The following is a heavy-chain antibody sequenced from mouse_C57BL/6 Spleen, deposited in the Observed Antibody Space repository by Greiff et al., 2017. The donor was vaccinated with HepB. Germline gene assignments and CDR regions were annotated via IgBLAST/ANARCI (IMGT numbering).Heavy chain of an antibody. CDR2: ISDGGSYT. CDR3: ARGATMITSFDY. J-gene: IGHJ2*01. Sequence: EVQVVESGGGLVKPGGSLKLSCAASGFTFSSYAMSWVRQTPEKRLEWVATISDGGSYTYYPDNVKGRFTISRDNAKNNLYLQMSNLKSEDTAMYYCARGATMITSFDYWGQGTTLTVSS. V-gene: IGHV5-4*01. D-gene: IGHD2-4*01. CDR1: GFTFSSYA.